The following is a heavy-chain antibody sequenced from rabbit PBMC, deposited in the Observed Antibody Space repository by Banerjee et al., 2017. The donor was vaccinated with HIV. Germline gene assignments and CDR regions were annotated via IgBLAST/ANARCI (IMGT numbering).Heavy chain of an antibody. D-gene: IGHD4-1*01. CDR3: ARDLAGVIGWNFNL. J-gene: IGHJ4*01. Sequence: QEQLVEYGGDLVQPEGSLTLTCKASGLDFSSSYWICWVRQAPGKGPEWIACIDAGSTGNTYYVSWAKGRFTISRTSSTTVTLQMTSLTAADTATYFCARDLAGVIGWNFNLWGPGTLVTVS. CDR2: IDAGSTGNT. V-gene: IGHV1S45*01. CDR1: GLDFSSSYW.